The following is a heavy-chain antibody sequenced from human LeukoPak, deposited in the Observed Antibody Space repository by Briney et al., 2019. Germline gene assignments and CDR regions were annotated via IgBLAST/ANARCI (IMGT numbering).Heavy chain of an antibody. V-gene: IGHV1-8*02. D-gene: IGHD3-22*01. J-gene: IGHJ4*02. Sequence: ASVKVSCKASGGTFSSYAINWVRQATGQGLEWMGWMKPNSDNTGYAQKFQGRVTMTRNTSISTAYMELNSLRSEDTAVYYCARGLRYYDTSGPDYWGQGTLVTVSS. CDR2: MKPNSDNT. CDR3: ARGLRYYDTSGPDY. CDR1: GGTFSSYA.